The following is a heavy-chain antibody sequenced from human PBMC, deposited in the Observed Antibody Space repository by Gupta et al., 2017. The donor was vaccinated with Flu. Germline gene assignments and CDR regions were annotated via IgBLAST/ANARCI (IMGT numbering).Heavy chain of an antibody. CDR1: GFSFSNHW. J-gene: IGHJ4*02. CDR2: INSDGSST. CDR3: ARESSSGWYYFDY. D-gene: IGHD6-19*01. V-gene: IGHV3-74*01. Sequence: EVQLVESGGGLVQPGGSLRLSCAASGFSFSNHWMHWVRQAPGKGLVWVSRINSDGSSTSYADSVKGRFTISRDNAKNTLYLQMNSLRAEDTAVYHCARESSSGWYYFDYWGQGTLVTVSS.